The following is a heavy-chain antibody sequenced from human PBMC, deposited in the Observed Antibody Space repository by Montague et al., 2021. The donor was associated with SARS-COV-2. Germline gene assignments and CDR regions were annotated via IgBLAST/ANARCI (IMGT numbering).Heavy chain of an antibody. Sequence: SLRLSCAASGFTFSRYSMNWVRPAPGKGLEWVSSIIRSSSYIYYAYSVKGRFTISRDNAKNSLYLQMNSLRAEDTAVYYCARAAVRGVIEHIYCMDVWGQGTTVTVSS. CDR1: GFTFSRYS. D-gene: IGHD3-10*01. CDR2: IIRSSSYI. V-gene: IGHV3-21*01. CDR3: ARAAVRGVIEHIYCMDV. J-gene: IGHJ6*02.